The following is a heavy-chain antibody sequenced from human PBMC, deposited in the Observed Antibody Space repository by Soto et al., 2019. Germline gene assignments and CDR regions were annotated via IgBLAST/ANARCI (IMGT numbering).Heavy chain of an antibody. CDR2: IIPIVGTA. CDR3: EIGGGQLGYFDS. Sequence: VQLVQSGAEVKKPGSSVKVSCKASGGTCSSYAISWVRQAPVQGLEWMGGIIPIVGTANSAQKFQSRVTITADEAATTAYMELSSLRSEDTAVYYCEIGGGQLGYFDSWGQGTLVTVSS. D-gene: IGHD6-13*01. V-gene: IGHV1-69*01. J-gene: IGHJ4*02. CDR1: GGTCSSYA.